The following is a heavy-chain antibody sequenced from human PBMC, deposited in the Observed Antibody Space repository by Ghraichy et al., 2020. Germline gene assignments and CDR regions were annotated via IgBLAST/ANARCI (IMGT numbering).Heavy chain of an antibody. CDR2: IWYDGSNK. Sequence: GGSLRLSCAASGFTFSSYGMHWVRQAPGKGLEWVAVIWYDGSNKYYADSVKGRFTISRDNSKNTLYLQMNSLRAEDTAVYYCARDQGVATMYFDYWGQGTLVTVSS. D-gene: IGHD5-12*01. CDR1: GFTFSSYG. CDR3: ARDQGVATMYFDY. J-gene: IGHJ4*02. V-gene: IGHV3-33*01.